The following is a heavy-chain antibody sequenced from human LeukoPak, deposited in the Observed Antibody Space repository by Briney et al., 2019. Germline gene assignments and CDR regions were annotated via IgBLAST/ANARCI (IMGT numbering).Heavy chain of an antibody. V-gene: IGHV3-23*01. CDR3: AKVTVLVVVRSTKGQAFDI. CDR1: GFTFSSYG. Sequence: PGGSLRLSCAASGFTFSSYGMSWVRQAPGKGLEWVSAISGSGGSTYYADSVKGRFTISRDNSKNTLYLQMNSLRAEDTAVYYCAKVTVLVVVRSTKGQAFDIWGQGTMVTVSS. J-gene: IGHJ3*02. D-gene: IGHD3-22*01. CDR2: ISGSGGST.